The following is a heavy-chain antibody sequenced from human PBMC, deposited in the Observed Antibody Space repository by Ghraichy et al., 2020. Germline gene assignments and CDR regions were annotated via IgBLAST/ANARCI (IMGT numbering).Heavy chain of an antibody. V-gene: IGHV3-73*01. CDR3: TRRGEFELPPDALDI. J-gene: IGHJ3*02. D-gene: IGHD3-10*01. CDR1: GFTFSGSA. Sequence: LSLTCAASGFTFSGSAIHWVRQASGKGLEWVGRIRGKPNNYATTSAASVKGRFTISRDDSNNTAYLQMTGLKTEDTAIYYCTRRGEFELPPDALDIWGQGTMVTVSS. CDR2: IRGKPNNYAT.